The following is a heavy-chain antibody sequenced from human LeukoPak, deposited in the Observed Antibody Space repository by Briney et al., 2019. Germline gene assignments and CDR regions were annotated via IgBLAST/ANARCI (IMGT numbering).Heavy chain of an antibody. CDR1: GYTFTGYY. Sequence: ASVKVSCKASGYTFTGYYMHWVRQAPGQGLEWMRWINPNSGGTNYAQKFQGRVTMTRDTSISTAYMELSRLRSDDTAVYYCAREGSSGPTPDYWGQGTLVTVSS. D-gene: IGHD3-22*01. V-gene: IGHV1-2*02. J-gene: IGHJ4*02. CDR3: AREGSSGPTPDY. CDR2: INPNSGGT.